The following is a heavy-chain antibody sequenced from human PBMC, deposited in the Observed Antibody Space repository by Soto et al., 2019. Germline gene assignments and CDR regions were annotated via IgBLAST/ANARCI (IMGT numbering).Heavy chain of an antibody. CDR3: ARFPRGYSYGHFDY. V-gene: IGHV4-30-2*02. CDR2: IYHSGST. J-gene: IGHJ4*02. D-gene: IGHD5-18*01. Sequence: PSETLSLTCAVSGGSISSGGYSWSWIRQPPGKGLEWIGYIYHSGSTYYNPSLKSRVTISVDRSKNQFSLKLSSVTAADTAVYYCARFPRGYSYGHFDYWGQGTLVTSPQ. CDR1: GGSISSGGYS.